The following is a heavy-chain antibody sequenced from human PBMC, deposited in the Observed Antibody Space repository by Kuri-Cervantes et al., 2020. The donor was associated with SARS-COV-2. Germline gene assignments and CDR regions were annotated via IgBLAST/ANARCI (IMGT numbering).Heavy chain of an antibody. Sequence: ASVKVSCKASGYTFTSYYMHWVRQAPGQGLEWMGIINPNSGNTGYAQKFQGRVTMTRNTSISTAYMELSSLRSEDTAVYYCIVYGSGYNWFDPWGQGTLVTVSS. V-gene: IGHV1-8*02. D-gene: IGHD3-10*01. CDR2: INPNSGNT. CDR3: IVYGSGYNWFDP. J-gene: IGHJ5*02. CDR1: GYTFTSYY.